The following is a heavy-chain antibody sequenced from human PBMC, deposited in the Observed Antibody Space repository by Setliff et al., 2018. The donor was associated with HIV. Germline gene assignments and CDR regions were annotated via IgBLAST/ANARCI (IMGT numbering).Heavy chain of an antibody. Sequence: SETLSLTCAVYGGSFSGYYWSWVRQTPGKGLERIGEIDHSGGTKYNPSLKSRVTISLDTSKNQFSLKLSSVTAADTAVYYCARARFWSGYYTGDNYYYMDVWGKGTTVTVSS. CDR1: GGSFSGYY. J-gene: IGHJ6*03. V-gene: IGHV4-34*01. CDR3: ARARFWSGYYTGDNYYYMDV. CDR2: IDHSGGT. D-gene: IGHD3-3*01.